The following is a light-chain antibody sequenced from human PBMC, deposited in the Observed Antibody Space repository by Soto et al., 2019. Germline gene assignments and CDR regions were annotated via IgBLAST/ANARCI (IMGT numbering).Light chain of an antibody. Sequence: QLVLTQSPSASASLGASVKLTCTLSSGHSSYAIAWHQQQPEKGPRYLMKVNSDGSHTKGDGIPDRFSGSSSGAERYLIISSLQSEDEAASYCKTWGTGINYVFGTGTKLTGL. CDR1: SGHSSYA. J-gene: IGLJ1*01. CDR3: KTWGTGINYV. V-gene: IGLV4-69*01. CDR2: VNSDGSH.